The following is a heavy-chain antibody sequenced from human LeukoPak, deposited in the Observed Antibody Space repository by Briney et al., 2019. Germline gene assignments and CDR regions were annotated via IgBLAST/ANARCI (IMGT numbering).Heavy chain of an antibody. D-gene: IGHD3-3*01. V-gene: IGHV1-2*02. Sequence: ASVKVSCKASGYTFTGYYMHWVRQAPGQGLEWMGWINPNSGGTNYAQKFQGRVTMARDTSISTAYMELGRLRSDDTAVYYCARVPYYDFWSGYPNFDYWGQGTLVTVSS. CDR3: ARVPYYDFWSGYPNFDY. CDR2: INPNSGGT. CDR1: GYTFTGYY. J-gene: IGHJ4*02.